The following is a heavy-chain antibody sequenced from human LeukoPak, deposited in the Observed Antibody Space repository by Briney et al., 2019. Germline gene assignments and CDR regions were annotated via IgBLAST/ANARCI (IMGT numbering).Heavy chain of an antibody. J-gene: IGHJ5*02. CDR3: ARADPNASGYFYRFNWFDP. CDR2: IFDSGNS. Sequence: PSETLSLTCTVSGGSISSYYWSWIRQPPGKGLEWIGYIFDSGNSNYNPSLRSRVTISVDTSKNLLSLKVNSMTAADTAVYYCARADPNASGYFYRFNWFDPWGQGTLVTVSS. D-gene: IGHD3-10*01. V-gene: IGHV4-4*09. CDR1: GGSISSYY.